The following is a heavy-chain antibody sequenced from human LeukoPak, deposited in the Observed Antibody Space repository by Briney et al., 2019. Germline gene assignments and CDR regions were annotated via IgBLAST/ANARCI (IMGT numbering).Heavy chain of an antibody. D-gene: IGHD2-2*01. Sequence: PGGSLRLSCAASGFTFSTYGMHWVRQTPGKGLEWVAFISYDGSNKNYADSVKGRFTFSRDNSKNTVYLQMNSLRAEDTAVYYCAKDPRNSRSRSDYWGQGTLVTVSS. V-gene: IGHV3-30*02. J-gene: IGHJ4*02. CDR3: AKDPRNSRSRSDY. CDR2: ISYDGSNK. CDR1: GFTFSTYG.